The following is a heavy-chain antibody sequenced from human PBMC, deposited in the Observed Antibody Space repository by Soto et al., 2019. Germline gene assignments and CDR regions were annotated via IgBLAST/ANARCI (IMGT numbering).Heavy chain of an antibody. Sequence: QVQLQQWGAGLLKPSETLSLTCAVYGGSFSGYYWSWIRQPPGKGLEWIGEINHSGSTNYNPSLKSRVTISVDTSKNQFSLKLSSVTAADTAVYYCARQSRAAYPREARDVWGQGTTVTVSS. J-gene: IGHJ6*02. CDR3: ARQSRAAYPREARDV. V-gene: IGHV4-34*01. D-gene: IGHD6-13*01. CDR2: INHSGST. CDR1: GGSFSGYY.